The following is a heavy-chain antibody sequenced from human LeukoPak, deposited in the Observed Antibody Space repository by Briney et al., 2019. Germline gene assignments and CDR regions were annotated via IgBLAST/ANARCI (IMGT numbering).Heavy chain of an antibody. CDR3: AKPLSAASGTDFHY. V-gene: IGHV3-23*01. CDR2: IGAGGTFT. Sequence: GGSLRLSCTASGFTFSSYAMNCVRQAPGKGLEWVSGIGAGGTFTYYADSVKGRFTIFRDNSRNTLYLQMNSLRADDTAVYYCAKPLSAASGTDFHYWGQGTLVTVSS. D-gene: IGHD6-13*01. J-gene: IGHJ4*02. CDR1: GFTFSSYA.